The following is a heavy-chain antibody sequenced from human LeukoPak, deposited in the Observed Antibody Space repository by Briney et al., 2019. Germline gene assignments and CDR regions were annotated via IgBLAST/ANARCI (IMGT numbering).Heavy chain of an antibody. D-gene: IGHD6-13*01. Sequence: SETLSLTCTVSGGSISSGGYYWSWIRQHPGKGLEWIGYIYYSGSTYYNPSLKSRVTISVDKSKNQFSLKLSSVTAADTAVYHCARDQPAGYSSSWYFDYGMDVWGQGTTVTVSS. J-gene: IGHJ6*02. CDR1: GGSISSGGYY. CDR2: IYYSGST. V-gene: IGHV4-31*03. CDR3: ARDQPAGYSSSWYFDYGMDV.